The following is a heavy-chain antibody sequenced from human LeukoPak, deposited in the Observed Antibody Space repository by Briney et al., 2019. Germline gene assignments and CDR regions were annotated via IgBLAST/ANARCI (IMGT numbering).Heavy chain of an antibody. CDR2: ISSSGSTI. V-gene: IGHV3-11*01. D-gene: IGHD2-2*01. J-gene: IGHJ3*02. CDR3: ARRPGSPPRNHIVVVPAAPKEGAFDI. Sequence: GGSLRLSCAASGFTFSDYYMSWIRQAPGKGLEWVLYISSSGSTISYADSVKGRFTISRDNAKNSLYLQMNSLRAEDTAVYYCARRPGSPPRNHIVVVPAAPKEGAFDIWGQGTMVTVSS. CDR1: GFTFSDYY.